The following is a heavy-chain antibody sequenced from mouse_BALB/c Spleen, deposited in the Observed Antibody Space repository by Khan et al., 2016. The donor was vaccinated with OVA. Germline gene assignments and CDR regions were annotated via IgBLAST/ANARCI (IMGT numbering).Heavy chain of an antibody. Sequence: VQLKESGPELMKPGASVKISCKASGYSFTSYYIHWVKQSHGKSLEWIRYIDPFNGSTSYNQKSKGKATLTVDKSSSTAYMHLSSLTSEDSAVYYCARHGYVAWFAYWGQGTLVTVSA. CDR3: ARHGYVAWFAY. J-gene: IGHJ3*01. V-gene: IGHV1S135*01. CDR1: GYSFTSYY. CDR2: IDPFNGST. D-gene: IGHD2-2*01.